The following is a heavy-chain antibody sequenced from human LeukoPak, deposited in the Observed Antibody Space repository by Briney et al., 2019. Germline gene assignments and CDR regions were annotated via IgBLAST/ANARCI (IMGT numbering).Heavy chain of an antibody. CDR3: AGKANSGSYENWFDP. Sequence: SETLSLTCAVYGGSFSGYYWSWIRQPPGKGLEWIGEINHSGSTNYNSSLKSRVTISVDTSKNQFSLKLSSVTAADTAVYYCAGKANSGSYENWFDPWGQGTLVTVSS. V-gene: IGHV4-34*01. CDR2: INHSGST. J-gene: IGHJ5*02. D-gene: IGHD1-26*01. CDR1: GGSFSGYY.